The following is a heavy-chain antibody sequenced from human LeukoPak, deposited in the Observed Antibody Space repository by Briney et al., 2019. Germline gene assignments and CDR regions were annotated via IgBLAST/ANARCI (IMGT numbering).Heavy chain of an antibody. J-gene: IGHJ6*03. D-gene: IGHD3-3*01. CDR1: GGSISSYY. CDR2: IDHSGST. V-gene: IGHV4-59*01. CDR3: ARSPNYDFWSGYPYYYYYMDV. Sequence: SETLSLTCTVSGGSISSYYWSWIRQPPGKGLEWIGEIDHSGSTNYNPSLKSRVTISVDTSKNQFSLKLSSVTAADTAVYYCARSPNYDFWSGYPYYYYYMDVWGKGTTVTVSS.